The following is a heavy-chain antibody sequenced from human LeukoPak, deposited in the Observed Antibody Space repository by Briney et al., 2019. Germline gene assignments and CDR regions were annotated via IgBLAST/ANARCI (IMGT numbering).Heavy chain of an antibody. Sequence: GGSLRLSCAASGFTFSNSVMSWVRQAPGKGLEWVSSINDSGGSAYYADSVKGRFTIPRDNSKNTLYLQMNSLRAEDTAVYYCARGVSGWPFYLDYWGQGALVTVSS. J-gene: IGHJ4*02. CDR3: ARGVSGWPFYLDY. D-gene: IGHD6-19*01. CDR2: INDSGGSA. CDR1: GFTFSNSV. V-gene: IGHV3-23*01.